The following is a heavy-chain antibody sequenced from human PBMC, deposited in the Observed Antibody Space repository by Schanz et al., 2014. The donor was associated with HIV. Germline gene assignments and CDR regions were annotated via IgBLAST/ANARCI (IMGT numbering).Heavy chain of an antibody. CDR1: GFTFSNYW. CDR2: INSDGRSA. CDR3: AKRIIFGVVFPANFDY. J-gene: IGHJ4*02. Sequence: EVQLVESGGGLVQPGGSLRLSCTASGFTFSNYWMHWVRQVPGKGLVWVSRINSDGRSANYADSVKGRFTISRDNSKNTLYLQMNSLRAEDTAVYYCAKRIIFGVVFPANFDYWGQGTLVTVSS. D-gene: IGHD3-3*01. V-gene: IGHV3-74*01.